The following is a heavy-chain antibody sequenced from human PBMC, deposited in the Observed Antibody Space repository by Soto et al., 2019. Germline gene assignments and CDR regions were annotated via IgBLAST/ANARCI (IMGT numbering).Heavy chain of an antibody. J-gene: IGHJ3*02. CDR2: IIPIFGTA. V-gene: IGHV1-69*12. Sequence: QVQLVQSGAEVKKPGSSVKVSCKASGGTFSSYAISWVRQAPGQGLEWMGGIIPIFGTANYAQKFQGRVTITADESTSTAYMELSSLRSEDTAVYYCARAGHGWFGELFYAFDIWGQGTMVTVSS. CDR1: GGTFSSYA. D-gene: IGHD3-10*01. CDR3: ARAGHGWFGELFYAFDI.